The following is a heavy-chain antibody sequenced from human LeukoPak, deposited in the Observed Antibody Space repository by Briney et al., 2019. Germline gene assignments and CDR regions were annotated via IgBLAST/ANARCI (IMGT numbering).Heavy chain of an antibody. V-gene: IGHV3-7*01. CDR1: GLTFRSYW. Sequence: GGSLRLSCAVSGLTFRSYWMSWVRQAPGKGLEWVANINQDGSEKYFVDSVKGRFTISRDNVKNSLHLQMNTLRAEDTAVYYCARERDGRFFDYWGQGTLVTVSS. CDR3: ARERDGRFFDY. CDR2: INQDGSEK. D-gene: IGHD5-24*01. J-gene: IGHJ4*02.